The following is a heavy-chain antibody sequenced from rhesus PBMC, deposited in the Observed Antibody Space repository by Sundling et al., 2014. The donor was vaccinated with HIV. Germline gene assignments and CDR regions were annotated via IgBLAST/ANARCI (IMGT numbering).Heavy chain of an antibody. CDR2: MYGTGGRT. Sequence: QVQLQESGPGLLKPSETLSLTCAVSGGSISGGYGWSWIRQSPGKGLEWIGGMYGTGGRTDYNPSLKSRVTISPDTSKNQFSLKLTSVTAADTAVYYCARDVRTLGYWGQGVLVTVSS. J-gene: IGHJ4*01. CDR3: ARDVRTLGY. CDR1: GGSISGGYG. D-gene: IGHD2-33*01. V-gene: IGHV4-93*01.